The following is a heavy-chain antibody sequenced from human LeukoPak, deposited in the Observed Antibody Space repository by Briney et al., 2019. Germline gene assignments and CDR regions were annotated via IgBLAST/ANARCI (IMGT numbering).Heavy chain of an antibody. J-gene: IGHJ5*02. Sequence: SETLSLTCTVSGASISSSPYYWGWIRQPPGKGLEWIGSIYYSGTTHYSPSLESRVTISVDTSKNQFSLKLSSVTAADTAVYYCARVVTIFGVPTTWFDPWGQGTLVTVSS. CDR3: ARVVTIFGVPTTWFDP. CDR2: IYYSGTT. CDR1: GASISSSPYY. D-gene: IGHD3-3*01. V-gene: IGHV4-39*07.